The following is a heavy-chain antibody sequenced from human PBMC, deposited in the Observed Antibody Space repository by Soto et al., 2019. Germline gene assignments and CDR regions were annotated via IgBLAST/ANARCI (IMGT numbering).Heavy chain of an antibody. V-gene: IGHV3-23*01. CDR3: AIRSLAGGTDY. Sequence: EVQLLESGGGLVQPGGSLRLSCAASGFTFSSYAMSWVRQAPGKGLEWVSAISGSGGSTYYADSVKGRFTISRDKSKNTLYMKMNSLRAEDTDVYYCAIRSLAGGTDYWGQGTLVTVSS. CDR2: ISGSGGST. J-gene: IGHJ4*02. CDR1: GFTFSSYA. D-gene: IGHD6-13*01.